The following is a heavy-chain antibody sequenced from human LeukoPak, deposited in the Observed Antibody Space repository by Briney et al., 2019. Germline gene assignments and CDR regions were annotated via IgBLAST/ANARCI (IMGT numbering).Heavy chain of an antibody. CDR1: GGSISSYY. CDR2: IYTSGST. CDR3: ARLTGIAVAGTNDPFDY. D-gene: IGHD6-19*01. Sequence: SETLSLTCTVSGGSISSYYWSWIRQPAGKGLEWIGRIYTSGSTNYNPSLKSRVTISVDTSKNQFSLKLSSVTAADTAVYYCARLTGIAVAGTNDPFDYWGQGTLVTVSS. V-gene: IGHV4-4*07. J-gene: IGHJ4*02.